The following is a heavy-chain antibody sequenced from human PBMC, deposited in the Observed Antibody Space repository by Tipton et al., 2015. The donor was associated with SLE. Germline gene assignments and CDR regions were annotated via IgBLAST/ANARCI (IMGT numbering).Heavy chain of an antibody. CDR3: AKCNSGWSHYGMDV. Sequence: QVQLVQSGAEVKKPGSSVKVSCKVSGGTFSSYGLSWVRLAPGQGLEWMGGIVPILGAANYAQKFQDRITITADESTTSVYMELRSLRSGDTGVYFCAKCNSGWSHYGMDVWGQGTTVTVSS. J-gene: IGHJ6*02. D-gene: IGHD6-19*01. CDR2: IVPILGAA. CDR1: GGTFSSYG. V-gene: IGHV1-69*01.